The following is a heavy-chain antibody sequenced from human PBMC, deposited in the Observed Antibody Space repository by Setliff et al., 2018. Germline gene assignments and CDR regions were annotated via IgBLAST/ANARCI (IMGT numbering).Heavy chain of an antibody. V-gene: IGHV1-46*01. CDR1: GDTFTSYY. D-gene: IGHD5-18*01. Sequence: ASVKVSCKASGDTFTSYYMHWVRQAPGQGLEWMGIINPSGGSTSYAQKFQGRVTMTRDTSTSTVYMELSSLRSEDTAVYYCARVGRYVDTAMVFDYWGEGTLVTVSS. CDR2: INPSGGST. CDR3: ARVGRYVDTAMVFDY. J-gene: IGHJ4*02.